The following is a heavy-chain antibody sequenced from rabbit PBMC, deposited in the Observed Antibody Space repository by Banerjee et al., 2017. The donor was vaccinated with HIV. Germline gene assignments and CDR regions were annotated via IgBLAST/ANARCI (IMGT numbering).Heavy chain of an antibody. Sequence: QEQLVESGGGLVQPGGSLKLTCTVSGFDFSSYGVSWVRQAPGKGLEWIGCIYTAGGNTYYASWVNGRFTITRSTSLNTVTLQMTSLTAADTATYFCARGDTGSRHSPFNLWGQGTLVTVS. CDR3: ARGDTGSRHSPFNL. CDR1: GFDFSSYG. D-gene: IGHD1-1*01. J-gene: IGHJ4*01. CDR2: IYTAGGNT. V-gene: IGHV1S47*01.